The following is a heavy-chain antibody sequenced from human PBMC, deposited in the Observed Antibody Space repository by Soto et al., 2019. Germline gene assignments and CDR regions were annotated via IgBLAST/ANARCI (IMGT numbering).Heavy chain of an antibody. CDR3: ARSPRGYYDSSGYYDY. Sequence: GASVKVSCKASGYTFTGYYMHWVRQAPGQGLEWMGWINPNSGGTNYAQKFQGWVTMTRDTSISTAYMELSRLRSDDTAVYYCARSPRGYYDSSGYYDYWGQGTLVTVSS. V-gene: IGHV1-2*04. CDR2: INPNSGGT. CDR1: GYTFTGYY. D-gene: IGHD3-22*01. J-gene: IGHJ4*02.